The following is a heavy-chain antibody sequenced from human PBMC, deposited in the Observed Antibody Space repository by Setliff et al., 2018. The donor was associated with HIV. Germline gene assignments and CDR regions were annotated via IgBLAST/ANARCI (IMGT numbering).Heavy chain of an antibody. CDR1: GESFSAFF. Sequence: SETLSLTCAVYGESFSAFFWTWIRQPPGKGLEWIGEINHSGSTNYNPSLESRVTISIGTSKNHFSLKLSSVTAADTAVYYCATGITMAPDYWGQGSLVTVSS. J-gene: IGHJ4*02. CDR2: INHSGST. CDR3: ATGITMAPDY. D-gene: IGHD1-20*01. V-gene: IGHV4-34*01.